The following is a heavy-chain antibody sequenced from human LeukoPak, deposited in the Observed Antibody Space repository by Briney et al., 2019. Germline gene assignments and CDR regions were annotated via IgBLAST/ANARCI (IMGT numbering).Heavy chain of an antibody. Sequence: TSETLSLTCTVSGGSISSYYWSWIRQPAGKGLEWIGRSYSSGSTNYNPSPKSRVTTSVDTSKDQFSLKLTSVTAADTAVYYCARGGNSGAFDIWGQGTMVTVSS. D-gene: IGHD4-23*01. CDR1: GGSISSYY. V-gene: IGHV4-4*07. CDR3: ARGGNSGAFDI. CDR2: SYSSGST. J-gene: IGHJ3*02.